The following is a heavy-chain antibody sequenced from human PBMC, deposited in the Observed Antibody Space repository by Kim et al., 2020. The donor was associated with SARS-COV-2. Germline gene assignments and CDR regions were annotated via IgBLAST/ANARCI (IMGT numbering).Heavy chain of an antibody. CDR3: AREKGSSTWYFGEDYYGMDV. Sequence: SETLSLTCTVSGGSISSYYWSWIRQPPGKGLEWIGYIYTSGSTNYNPSLKSRVTISVDTSKNHFSLKLTSVTAADTAVYYCAREKGSSTWYFGEDYYGMDVWGQGTTVTVSS. J-gene: IGHJ6*02. CDR1: GGSISSYY. D-gene: IGHD6-13*01. V-gene: IGHV4-59*01. CDR2: IYTSGST.